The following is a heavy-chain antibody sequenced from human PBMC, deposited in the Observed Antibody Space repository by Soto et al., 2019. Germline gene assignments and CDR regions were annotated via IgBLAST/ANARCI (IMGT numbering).Heavy chain of an antibody. CDR2: VYYSGNT. D-gene: IGHD3-22*01. CDR3: ARDPAYYYDSSGPYYYYGMDV. Sequence: SETLSLTCTVSGGSISSYYWTWIRQPPGKGLEWIGYVYYSGNTNYNPSLKSRVTISVDTSKNQFSLKLSSVTAADTAVYYCARDPAYYYDSSGPYYYYGMDVWGQGTTVTVSS. CDR1: GGSISSYY. V-gene: IGHV4-59*01. J-gene: IGHJ6*02.